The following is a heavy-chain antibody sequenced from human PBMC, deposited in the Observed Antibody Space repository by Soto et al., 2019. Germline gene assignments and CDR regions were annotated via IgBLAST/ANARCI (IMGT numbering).Heavy chain of an antibody. V-gene: IGHV1-58*02. CDR3: AAGKYGSGYYFDY. D-gene: IGHD3-10*01. CDR1: GFTFTSSA. Sequence: SVKVSCKASGFTFTSSAMQWVRQARGQRLERIGWIVVGSGNTNYAQKFQERVTITRDMSTSTAYMELSSLRSEDTAVYYCAAGKYGSGYYFDYWGQGTLVTVSS. J-gene: IGHJ4*02. CDR2: IVVGSGNT.